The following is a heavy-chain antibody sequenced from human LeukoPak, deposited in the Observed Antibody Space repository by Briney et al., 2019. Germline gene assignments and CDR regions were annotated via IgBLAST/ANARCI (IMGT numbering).Heavy chain of an antibody. J-gene: IGHJ4*02. Sequence: NPSETLSLTCAVYGGSFSGYYWSWIRQPPGKGLEWIGEINHSGSTNYNPSLKSRVTISVDTSKNQFSLKLSSVTAADTAVYYCARHRGSSSEFDYWGQGTLVTVSS. D-gene: IGHD6-6*01. CDR3: ARHRGSSSEFDY. V-gene: IGHV4-34*01. CDR1: GGSFSGYY. CDR2: INHSGST.